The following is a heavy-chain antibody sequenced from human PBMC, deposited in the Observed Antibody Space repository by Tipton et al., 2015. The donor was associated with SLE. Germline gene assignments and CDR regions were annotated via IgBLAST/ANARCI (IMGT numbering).Heavy chain of an antibody. CDR1: GGSISSHY. Sequence: GLVKPSETLSLTCTVSGGSISSHYWSWIRQPPGKGLEWIGYIYYSGSTNYNPSLKSRVTISVDTSKNQFSLKLSSVTAADTAVYYCARDRNTIFGVAPYGMDVWGQGTTVTVSS. V-gene: IGHV4-59*11. CDR2: IYYSGST. D-gene: IGHD3-3*01. CDR3: ARDRNTIFGVAPYGMDV. J-gene: IGHJ6*02.